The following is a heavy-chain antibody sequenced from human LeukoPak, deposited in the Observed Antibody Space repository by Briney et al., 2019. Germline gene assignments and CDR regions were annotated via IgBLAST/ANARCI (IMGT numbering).Heavy chain of an antibody. CDR3: ARSGIVGAIDY. D-gene: IGHD1-26*01. CDR1: GFTFSSYE. V-gene: IGHV3-48*03. J-gene: IGHJ4*02. CDR2: ISSSGSTI. Sequence: PGGSLRLSCAASGFTFSSYEMNWVRQAPGKGLEWVSYISSSGSTIYYADSVKGRFTISRDNAKNSLYLQMNSLRAEDTAVYYCARSGIVGAIDYWGQGTLVTVSS.